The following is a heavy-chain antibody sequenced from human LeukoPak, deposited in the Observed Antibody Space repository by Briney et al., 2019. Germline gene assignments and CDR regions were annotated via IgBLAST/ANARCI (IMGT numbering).Heavy chain of an antibody. D-gene: IGHD2/OR15-2a*01. CDR1: GFTFSSYC. CDR3: ACDPFYDDTDLDS. J-gene: IGHJ4*02. V-gene: IGHV3-74*01. CDR2: IKSGGSST. Sequence: GGSLRLSCAASGFTFSSYCMHWVRQAPGKGLVWVSGIKSGGSSTNYADFVKGRFTISRDNAKNMLYLQMNRLRADDTAVYCCACDPFYDDTDLDSWGQGTLVTVSS.